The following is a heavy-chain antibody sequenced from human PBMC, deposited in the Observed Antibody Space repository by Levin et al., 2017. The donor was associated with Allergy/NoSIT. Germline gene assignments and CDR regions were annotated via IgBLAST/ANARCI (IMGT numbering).Heavy chain of an antibody. CDR2: IEYSTT. Sequence: GESLKISCAASGFTFSNYNMNWVRQAPGKGLEWISYIEYSTTYYADSVKGRFTISRDNAKNSLYLQMSSLRDEDTAVYYCARDSGGYGVFDSWGQGTLVTVSS. J-gene: IGHJ4*02. CDR3: ARDSGGYGVFDS. CDR1: GFTFSNYN. D-gene: IGHD5-12*01. V-gene: IGHV3-48*02.